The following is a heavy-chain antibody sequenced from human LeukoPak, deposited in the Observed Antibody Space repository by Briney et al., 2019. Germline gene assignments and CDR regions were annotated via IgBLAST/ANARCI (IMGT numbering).Heavy chain of an antibody. J-gene: IGHJ4*02. D-gene: IGHD3-10*01. V-gene: IGHV3-21*01. CDR2: ISSSSSYI. CDR1: GFTFSSYS. Sequence: GGSLRLSCAASGFTFSSYSMNWVRQAPGKGLEWVSSISSSSSYIYYADSVKGRFTISRDNAKNSLYLQMNSLRAEDTAVYYCASGWAMVWGVINSYWGQGTLVTVSS. CDR3: ASGWAMVWGVINSY.